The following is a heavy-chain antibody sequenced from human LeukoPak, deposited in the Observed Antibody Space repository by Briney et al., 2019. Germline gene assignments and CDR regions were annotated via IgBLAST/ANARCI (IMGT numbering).Heavy chain of an antibody. J-gene: IGHJ6*03. CDR3: ARGRRLSVPAALKYYYYYMDV. V-gene: IGHV1-18*01. CDR2: ISAYNGNT. Sequence: ASVKVSCKASGYTFTSYGISWVRQAPGQGLEWMGWISAYNGNTNYAQKLQGRVTMTTDTSTSTAYMELSRLRSDDTAVYYCARGRRLSVPAALKYYYYYMDVWGKGTTVTVSS. CDR1: GYTFTSYG. D-gene: IGHD2-2*01.